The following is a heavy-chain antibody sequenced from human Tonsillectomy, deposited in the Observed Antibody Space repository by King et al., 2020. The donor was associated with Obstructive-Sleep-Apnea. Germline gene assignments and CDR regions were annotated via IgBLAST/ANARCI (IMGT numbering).Heavy chain of an antibody. D-gene: IGHD6-6*01. CDR3: AKNIAARREVYYYHYGMDV. V-gene: IGHV3-7*03. CDR2: IKQDGSVK. J-gene: IGHJ6*02. CDR1: GFSFSGYW. Sequence: VQLVESGGGLVQPGGSLRVSCAASGFSFSGYWMTWVRQAPGKGLEWVASIKQDGSVKYYVDSVRGRFTISKDNAKKSLYLQMNSLRADDTAVYYCAKNIAARREVYYYHYGMDVWGQGTTVTVSS.